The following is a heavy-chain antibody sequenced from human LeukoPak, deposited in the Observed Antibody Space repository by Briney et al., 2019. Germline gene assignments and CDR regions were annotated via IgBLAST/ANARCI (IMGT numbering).Heavy chain of an antibody. V-gene: IGHV1-24*01. CDR3: ATRVPYYYGSGSGAFDI. CDR1: GYIFTGFY. CDR2: FDPEDGET. D-gene: IGHD3-10*01. J-gene: IGHJ3*02. Sequence: EASVKVSCKASGYIFTGFYMHWVRQAPGQGLEWMGGFDPEDGETIYAQKFQGRVTMTEDTSTDTAYMELSSLRSEDTAVYYCATRVPYYYGSGSGAFDIWGQGTMVTVSS.